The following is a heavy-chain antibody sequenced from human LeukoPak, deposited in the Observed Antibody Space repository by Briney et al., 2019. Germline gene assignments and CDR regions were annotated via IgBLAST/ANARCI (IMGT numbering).Heavy chain of an antibody. J-gene: IGHJ6*03. CDR2: ISSSSSTI. Sequence: SGGSLRLSCAASGFTFSSYSMNWVRQAPGKGLEWVSYISSSSSTIYYADSVKGRFTISRDNAKNSLYLQMNSLRAKDTAVYYCAREELLWFGELLNYYYYYMDVWGKGTTVTVSS. CDR1: GFTFSSYS. CDR3: AREELLWFGELLNYYYYYMDV. D-gene: IGHD3-10*01. V-gene: IGHV3-48*01.